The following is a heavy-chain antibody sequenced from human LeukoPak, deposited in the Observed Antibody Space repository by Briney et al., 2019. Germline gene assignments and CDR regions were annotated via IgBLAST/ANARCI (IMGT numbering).Heavy chain of an antibody. D-gene: IGHD6-13*01. CDR1: GGYISRYY. J-gene: IGHJ6*03. CDR3: ARRDSSWYQGGYYYYMDV. V-gene: IGHV4-59*08. CDR2: IYYSGST. Sequence: SETLSLTCTVSGGYISRYYWSCIRQPPGKGLEGMGYIYYSGSTNYNPPLKSRDTISVDSSKNQFSLKLSSVTAAATAGYYCARRDSSWYQGGYYYYMDVWGKGTTVTVSS.